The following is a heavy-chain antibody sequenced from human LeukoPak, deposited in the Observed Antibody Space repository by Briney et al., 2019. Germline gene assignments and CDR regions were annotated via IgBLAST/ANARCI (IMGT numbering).Heavy chain of an antibody. CDR3: ARRYCSSTSCLIDY. D-gene: IGHD2-2*01. V-gene: IGHV3-48*03. CDR2: ISSSGTTI. CDR1: GFTFSSYE. Sequence: QPGGSLRLSCAASGFTFSSYEMNWVRQAPGKGLEWVSYISSSGTTIYYADSVKGRFTISRDNAKNSLYLQMNSLRAEDTAVYYCARRYCSSTSCLIDYWGQGTLVTV. J-gene: IGHJ4*02.